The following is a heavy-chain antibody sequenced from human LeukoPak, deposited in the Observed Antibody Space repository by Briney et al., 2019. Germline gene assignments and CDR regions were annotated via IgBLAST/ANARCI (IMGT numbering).Heavy chain of an antibody. J-gene: IGHJ4*02. V-gene: IGHV3-74*01. CDR3: ARMDSSGYTYFDY. CDR1: GFTFSSYW. Sequence: GGSLRLSCAASGFTFSSYWMHWVRQAPGKGLVWVSRINSDGSSTSYADFVKGRFTISRDNAKNTLYLQMNSLRAEDTAVYYCARMDSSGYTYFDYWGQGTLVTVSS. D-gene: IGHD3-22*01. CDR2: INSDGSST.